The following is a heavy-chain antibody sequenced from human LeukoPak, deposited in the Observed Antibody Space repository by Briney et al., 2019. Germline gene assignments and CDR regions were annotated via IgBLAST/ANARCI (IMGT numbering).Heavy chain of an antibody. D-gene: IGHD3-22*01. J-gene: IGHJ4*02. CDR3: ARDGKYYYDSSGYPLDY. CDR1: GYTFTSYY. Sequence: GASVKVSCKASGYTFTSYYMHWVRQAPGQGLEWMGIINPSGGSTSYAQKFQGRVTKTRDTSTSTVYMELSSLRSEDTAVYYCARDGKYYYDSSGYPLDYWGQGTLVTVSS. CDR2: INPSGGST. V-gene: IGHV1-46*01.